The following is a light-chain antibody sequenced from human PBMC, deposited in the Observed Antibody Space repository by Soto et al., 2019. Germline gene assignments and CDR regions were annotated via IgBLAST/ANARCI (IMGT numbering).Light chain of an antibody. Sequence: DVQITQSPSSLSASVGDRVTITCRASQSIASYLNWYQQRPGKAPKLLIYAASNLESGVPSRFSGSGSETDFTLTISSLQPEDFATYYCQETYRSPVTFGQGTKVDI. J-gene: IGKJ2*01. CDR1: QSIASY. V-gene: IGKV1-39*01. CDR2: AAS. CDR3: QETYRSPVT.